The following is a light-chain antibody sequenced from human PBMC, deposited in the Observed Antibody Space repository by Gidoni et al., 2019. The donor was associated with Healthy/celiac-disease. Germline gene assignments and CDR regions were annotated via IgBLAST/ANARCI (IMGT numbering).Light chain of an antibody. CDR3: MQALQTPLT. V-gene: IGKV2-28*01. Sequence: DIVLTQPPPSLLVTPGEPASNSCRSSQSLLHSNGYNYLDWYLQKPGQSPQLLIYLGTNRASGVPDRFSGSGSGTDFTLKISRVEAEDVGVYYCMQALQTPLTFGGGTKVEIK. CDR2: LGT. J-gene: IGKJ4*01. CDR1: QSLLHSNGYNY.